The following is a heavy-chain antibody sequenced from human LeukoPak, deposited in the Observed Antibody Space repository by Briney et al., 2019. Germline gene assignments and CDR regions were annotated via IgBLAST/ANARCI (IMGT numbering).Heavy chain of an antibody. CDR1: GFTFSAYN. V-gene: IGHV3-21*01. CDR3: AELGITMIGGV. D-gene: IGHD3-10*02. Sequence: GGSLRLSCAASGFTFSAYNMNWVRRTPGKGLEWVSSITTSSSYMFYADSVRGRFTISRDNAENSLYLQMNSLRAEDTAVYYCAELGITMIGGVWGKGTTVTISS. CDR2: ITTSSSYM. J-gene: IGHJ6*04.